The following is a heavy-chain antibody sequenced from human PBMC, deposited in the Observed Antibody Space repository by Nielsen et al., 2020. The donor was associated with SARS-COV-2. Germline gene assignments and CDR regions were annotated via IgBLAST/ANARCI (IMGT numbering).Heavy chain of an antibody. V-gene: IGHV3-7*01. J-gene: IGHJ4*02. D-gene: IGHD5-12*01. CDR3: VRDRGSTGYDELDY. CDR2: IKEDGSEK. CDR1: GFTFSDYY. Sequence: GESLKISCAASGFTFSDYYMSWVRQAPGKGLEWVANIKEDGSEKHYVDSVTGRFTISRDNAKNSLSLEMNSLRAEDTAVYFCVRDRGSTGYDELDYWGQGTLVTVSS.